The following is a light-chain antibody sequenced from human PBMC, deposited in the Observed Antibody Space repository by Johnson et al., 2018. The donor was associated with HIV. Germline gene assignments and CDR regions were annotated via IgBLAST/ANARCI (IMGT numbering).Light chain of an antibody. J-gene: IGLJ1*01. V-gene: IGLV1-51*01. CDR2: DNH. CDR1: SSNIGKNY. CDR3: GTWDSSLSAYV. Sequence: QSVLTQPPSVSAAPGQKVTISCSGSSSNIGKNYVSWYQQLPGTAPKLLIFDNHKRPSGIPDRFSGSKSCTSATLGITGLQTGDEADYYCGTWDSSLSAYVFGTGTKVTVL.